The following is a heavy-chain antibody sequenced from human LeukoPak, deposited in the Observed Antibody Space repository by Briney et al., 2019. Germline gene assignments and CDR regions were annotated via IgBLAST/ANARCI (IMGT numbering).Heavy chain of an antibody. CDR3: ARRRRDNYYDSSGYYYENYFDY. CDR1: GVSIGSAAYY. CDR2: IYDSGAT. Sequence: SETLSLTCTVSGVSIGSAAYYWTWIRRHPGKGLEWIGYIYDSGATYYNPSLQSRLTISVDTSRNQFSLRLNSVTAADTAVYYCARRRRDNYYDSSGYYYENYFDYWGQGTLVTVSS. J-gene: IGHJ4*02. D-gene: IGHD3-22*01. V-gene: IGHV4-31*03.